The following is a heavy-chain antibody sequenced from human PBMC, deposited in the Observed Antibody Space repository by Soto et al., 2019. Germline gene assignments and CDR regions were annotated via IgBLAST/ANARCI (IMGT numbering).Heavy chain of an antibody. CDR2: IIPILGIA. CDR3: ARDCPQFAYYYGSGSFRCNP. J-gene: IGHJ5*02. V-gene: IGHV1-69*08. Sequence: QVQLVQSGAEVKKPGSSVKVSCKPSGGTFSSYTISWVRQAPGQGLEWMGRIIPILGIANYAQKFQGRVTITADKSTSTAYMELSSLRSEDTAVYYCARDCPQFAYYYGSGSFRCNPWGQGTLVTVSS. CDR1: GGTFSSYT. D-gene: IGHD3-10*01.